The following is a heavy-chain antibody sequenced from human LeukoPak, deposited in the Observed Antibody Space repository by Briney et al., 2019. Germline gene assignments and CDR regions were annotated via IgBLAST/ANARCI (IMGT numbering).Heavy chain of an antibody. Sequence: GGSLVLSCAASGFTFSSYGMHWVRQAPGKGLEWVAFIQYDGSDKYYADSVKGRFTISRDNAKNSLYLQMNSLRAEDTAVYYCAVLPRDYFDYWGQGTLVTVSS. D-gene: IGHD2-8*01. J-gene: IGHJ4*02. CDR1: GFTFSSYG. V-gene: IGHV3-30*02. CDR3: AVLPRDYFDY. CDR2: IQYDGSDK.